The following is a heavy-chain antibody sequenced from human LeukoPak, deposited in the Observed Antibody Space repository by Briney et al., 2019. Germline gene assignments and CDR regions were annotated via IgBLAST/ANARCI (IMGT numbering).Heavy chain of an antibody. CDR3: AKDYYGSTAPVDY. D-gene: IGHD4-23*01. V-gene: IGHV3-23*01. CDR1: GFTFNNYA. Sequence: PGGSLRLSCAASGFTFNNYAMSWVRQAPGKGLEWVSAISGGGGSTYYADSVKGRFTISRDNSKNTLYLQMNSPRAEDTAVYYCAKDYYGSTAPVDYWGQGTLVPVSS. J-gene: IGHJ4*02. CDR2: ISGGGGST.